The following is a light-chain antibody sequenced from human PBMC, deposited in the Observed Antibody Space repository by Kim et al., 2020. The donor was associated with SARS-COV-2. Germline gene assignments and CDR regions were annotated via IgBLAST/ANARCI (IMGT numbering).Light chain of an antibody. Sequence: LSPGESATLSCRASQSVSGYLAWYQQKPGQAPRLFIVNGSQRATGIPARFSGSWSGTDFTLTISSLEPEDFAVYYCQQRNNWPFTFGEGTKVDIK. J-gene: IGKJ4*01. V-gene: IGKV3-11*01. CDR3: QQRNNWPFT. CDR2: NGS. CDR1: QSVSGY.